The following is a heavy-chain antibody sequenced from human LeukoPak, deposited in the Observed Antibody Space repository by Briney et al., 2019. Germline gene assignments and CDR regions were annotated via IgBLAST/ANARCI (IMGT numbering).Heavy chain of an antibody. Sequence: SETLSLTCAVYGGSFSGYYWSWIRQPPGKGLEWIGEINHTGSTNYNPSLKSRVTISVDTSKNQFSLKLSSVTAADTAVYYCARGVYSNKGPLGYWGQGTLVTVSS. CDR1: GGSFSGYY. CDR3: ARGVYSNKGPLGY. J-gene: IGHJ4*02. CDR2: INHTGST. D-gene: IGHD2/OR15-2a*01. V-gene: IGHV4-34*01.